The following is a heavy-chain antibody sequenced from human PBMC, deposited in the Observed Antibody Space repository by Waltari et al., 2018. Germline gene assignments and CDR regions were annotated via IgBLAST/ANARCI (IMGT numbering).Heavy chain of an antibody. V-gene: IGHV3-30*02. Sequence: QVQLVESGGGVVQPGGSLRLSCAASGFTFSSSGLHWVRRAPGKGLEWVAFIRYDGSNKYYADSVKGRFTISRDNSKNTLYLQMNSLRAEDTAVYYCAKDGGLLELRGYYFDYWGQGTLVTVSS. CDR2: IRYDGSNK. D-gene: IGHD1-7*01. CDR1: GFTFSSSG. CDR3: AKDGGLLELRGYYFDY. J-gene: IGHJ4*02.